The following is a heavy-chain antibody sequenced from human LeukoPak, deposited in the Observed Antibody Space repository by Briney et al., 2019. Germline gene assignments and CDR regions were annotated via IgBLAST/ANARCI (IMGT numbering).Heavy chain of an antibody. J-gene: IGHJ3*02. V-gene: IGHV4-59*08. Sequence: PSETLSPTCTVSGGSISSYYWSWIRQPPGKGLEWIGYIYYSGSTNYNPSLKSRVTISVDTSKNQFSLKLSSVTAADTAVYYCARRYWDAFDIWGQGTMVTVSS. CDR3: ARRYWDAFDI. CDR2: IYYSGST. CDR1: GGSISSYY. D-gene: IGHD2-8*02.